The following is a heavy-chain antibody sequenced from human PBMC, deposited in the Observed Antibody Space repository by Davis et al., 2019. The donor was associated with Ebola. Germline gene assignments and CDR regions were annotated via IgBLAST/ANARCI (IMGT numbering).Heavy chain of an antibody. V-gene: IGHV3-48*03. D-gene: IGHD4-17*01. CDR1: GFTFSSYE. CDR3: ARSQSKVTTSWFDP. J-gene: IGHJ5*02. Sequence: GESLKISCAASGFTFSSYEMNWVRQAPGKGLEWVSYISSSGSTIYYADSVKGRFTISRDNAKNSLYLQMNSLSAEDTAVYYCARSQSKVTTSWFDPWGQGTLVTVSS. CDR2: ISSSGSTI.